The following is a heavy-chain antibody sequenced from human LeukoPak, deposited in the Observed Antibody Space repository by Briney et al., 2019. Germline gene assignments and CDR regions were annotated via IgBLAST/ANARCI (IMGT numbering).Heavy chain of an antibody. CDR3: ASQLKNAFDI. D-gene: IGHD3-10*01. CDR1: GFTFSTYS. Sequence: GGSLRLSCAASGFTFSTYSMNWVRQAPGKGLEWVSSISSSSSYIWYADSVKGRFTISRDNAKNSLYLQMNSLRAEDTAVYYCASQLKNAFDIWGQGTMVTVSS. CDR2: ISSSSSYI. V-gene: IGHV3-21*01. J-gene: IGHJ3*02.